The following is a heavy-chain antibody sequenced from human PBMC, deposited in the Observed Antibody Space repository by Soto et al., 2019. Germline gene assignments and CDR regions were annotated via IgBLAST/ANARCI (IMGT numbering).Heavy chain of an antibody. D-gene: IGHD1-26*01. J-gene: IGHJ4*02. V-gene: IGHV3-33*01. CDR1: GFTFSSYG. Sequence: GGSLRLSCAASGFTFSSYGMHWVRQAPGKGLEWVAVIWYDGSNKYYADSVKGRFTISRDNSKNTLYLQMNSLRAEDTAVYYCARVYSGSYYGIDYWGQGTLVTASS. CDR3: ARVYSGSYYGIDY. CDR2: IWYDGSNK.